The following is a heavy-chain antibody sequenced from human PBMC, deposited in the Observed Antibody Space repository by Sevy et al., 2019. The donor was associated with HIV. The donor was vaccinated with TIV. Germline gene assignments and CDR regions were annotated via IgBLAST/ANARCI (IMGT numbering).Heavy chain of an antibody. J-gene: IGHJ4*02. V-gene: IGHV4-38-2*02. CDR2: FFHSGTT. CDR3: ARVFPGVRGVGGNN. CDR1: GYSISSGYF. Sequence: SETLSLTCTVSGYSISSGYFWGWIRQPPGKGLEWIGTFFHSGTTYYHPSLNSRVNISVDTSNNQFSLKLDSVTAADTAVYYCARVFPGVRGVGGNNWGQGTLVTVSS. D-gene: IGHD3-10*01.